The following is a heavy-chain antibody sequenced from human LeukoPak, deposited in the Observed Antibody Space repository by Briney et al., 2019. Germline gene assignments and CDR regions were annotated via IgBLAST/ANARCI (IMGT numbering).Heavy chain of an antibody. CDR1: GFTLSDYY. Sequence: GGSLRLSCAASGFTLSDYYMSWIRQAPGKGLEWVSYISSSGSTIYYADSVKGRFTISRDNAKNSLYLQMNSLRAEDTAVYYCARDVYYDSSGYYLYYYGMDVWGQGTTVTVSS. V-gene: IGHV3-11*01. J-gene: IGHJ6*02. D-gene: IGHD3-22*01. CDR2: ISSSGSTI. CDR3: ARDVYYDSSGYYLYYYGMDV.